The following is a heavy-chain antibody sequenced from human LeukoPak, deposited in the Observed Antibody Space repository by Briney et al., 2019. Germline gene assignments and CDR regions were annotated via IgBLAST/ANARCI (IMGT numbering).Heavy chain of an antibody. Sequence: GAPVKVSCKASGGTFSSYAISWVRQAPGQGLEWMGRIIPILGIANYAQKFQGRVTITADKSTTTAYMELSSLRSEDTAVYYCARALWGDGYSYGYGDYWGQGTLVTVSS. D-gene: IGHD5-18*01. CDR2: IIPILGIA. CDR1: GGTFSSYA. V-gene: IGHV1-69*04. CDR3: ARALWGDGYSYGYGDY. J-gene: IGHJ4*02.